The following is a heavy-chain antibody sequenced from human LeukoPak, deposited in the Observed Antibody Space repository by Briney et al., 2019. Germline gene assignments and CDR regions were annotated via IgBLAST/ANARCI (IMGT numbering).Heavy chain of an antibody. V-gene: IGHV3-15*01. Sequence: GGSLRLSCEASGLTLSNAWIHWVRQAPGKGLEWVGRMKSMVSGGTPDYAAPVRGRFTISRDDSKNTQYLQMNSLTTEDGAVYYCNTDFLWGQGTMVTVSS. CDR2: MKSMVSGGTP. CDR3: NTDFL. CDR1: GLTLSNAW. J-gene: IGHJ3*01.